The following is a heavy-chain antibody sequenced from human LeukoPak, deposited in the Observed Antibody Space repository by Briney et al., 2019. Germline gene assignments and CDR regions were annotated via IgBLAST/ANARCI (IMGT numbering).Heavy chain of an antibody. J-gene: IGHJ4*02. D-gene: IGHD6-19*01. CDR2: ISGSGDIT. CDR3: VRDGMAVAGTAPLDY. Sequence: PGGPQRLSCSASGFAFSSYAMHWVRQAPGKGLEYVSAISGSGDITYYADSVKGRFTISRDNSKNTLYVQMSSLTPEDAAVYYCVRDGMAVAGTAPLDYWGQGILVTVSS. CDR1: GFAFSSYA. V-gene: IGHV3-64*05.